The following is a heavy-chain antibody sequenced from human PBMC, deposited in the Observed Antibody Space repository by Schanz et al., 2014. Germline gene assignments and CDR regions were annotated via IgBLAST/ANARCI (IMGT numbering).Heavy chain of an antibody. CDR2: IYYSGST. Sequence: QLQLQESGPGLVKPSETLSLTCTVSGGSISSSNYYWGWIRQPPGKGLEWIESIYYSGSTYYNPSFKIRVTTAGDTSNNHFSRKLSSVTAADTAVYYCARQFYDILTGYWFPYYFDYWGQGTLVTVSS. V-gene: IGHV4-39*01. J-gene: IGHJ4*02. D-gene: IGHD3-9*01. CDR3: ARQFYDILTGYWFPYYFDY. CDR1: GGSISSSNYY.